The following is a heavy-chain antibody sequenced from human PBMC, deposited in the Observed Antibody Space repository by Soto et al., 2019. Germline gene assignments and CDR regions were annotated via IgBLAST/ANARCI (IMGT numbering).Heavy chain of an antibody. V-gene: IGHV3-30-3*01. CDR3: ARDGAYSSSYYYYYGMDV. CDR1: GFTFSSYA. J-gene: IGHJ6*02. CDR2: ISYDGSNK. D-gene: IGHD6-6*01. Sequence: PGGSLRLSCAASGFTFSSYAMHWVRQAPGKGLEWVAVISYDGSNKYYADSVKGRFTISRDNSKNTLYLQMNSLRAEDTAVYYCARDGAYSSSYYYYYGMDVWGQGTTVTVSS.